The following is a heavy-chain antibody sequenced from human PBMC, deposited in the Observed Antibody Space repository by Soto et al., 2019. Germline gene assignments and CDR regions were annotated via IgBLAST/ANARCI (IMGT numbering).Heavy chain of an antibody. CDR3: ARGDIGTTVTPG. CDR2: ISAYHGNT. Sequence: QVQLVQSGAEVKKPGASVKVSCKASGYTFTSYGISWVRQAPGQGLEWMGWISAYHGNTNYAQKLQGRVTMTTDTSASTSYMERRSLRSDDTAVYCCARGDIGTTVTPGWGQGTLVTVSS. D-gene: IGHD4-17*01. V-gene: IGHV1-18*01. J-gene: IGHJ4*02. CDR1: GYTFTSYG.